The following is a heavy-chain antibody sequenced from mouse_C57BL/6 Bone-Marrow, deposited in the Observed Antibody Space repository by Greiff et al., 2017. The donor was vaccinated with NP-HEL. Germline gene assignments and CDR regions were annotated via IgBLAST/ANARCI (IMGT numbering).Heavy chain of an antibody. V-gene: IGHV1-69*01. D-gene: IGHD2-3*01. Sequence: VQLQQPGAELVMPGASVKLSCKASGYTFTSYWMHWVKQRPGQGLEWIGEIDPSDSYTNYNQKFKGKSTLTVDKSSSTAYMQLSSLTSEYSAVYYCARLLYDGYYLFDYWGQGTTLTVSS. J-gene: IGHJ2*01. CDR3: ARLLYDGYYLFDY. CDR1: GYTFTSYW. CDR2: IDPSDSYT.